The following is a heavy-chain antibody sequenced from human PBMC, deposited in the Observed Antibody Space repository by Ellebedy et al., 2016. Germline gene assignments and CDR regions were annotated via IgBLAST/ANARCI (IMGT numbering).Heavy chain of an antibody. CDR2: VYNSGNT. V-gene: IGHV4-59*01. Sequence: SETLSLTCTVSGGSISGYYWSWIRQPPGKGLEWIGYVYNSGNTNYNPSLKRRVTISIDTSKNQFSLEMTSVTAADTAVYYCAEQGAAVPPYHYYYMAVWGKGTTVTVSS. D-gene: IGHD1/OR15-1a*01. CDR3: AEQGAAVPPYHYYYMAV. CDR1: GGSISGYY. J-gene: IGHJ6*03.